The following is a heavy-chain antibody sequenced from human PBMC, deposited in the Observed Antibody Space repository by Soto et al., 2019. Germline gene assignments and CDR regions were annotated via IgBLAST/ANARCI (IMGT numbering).Heavy chain of an antibody. J-gene: IGHJ6*02. CDR1: GYTFTSYA. D-gene: IGHD2-15*01. CDR3: ARDFVVVVAAERYYYGMDV. CDR2: INAGNGNT. V-gene: IGHV1-3*05. Sequence: QVQLVQSGAEEKKPGASVKVSCKASGYTFTSYAMHWVRQAPGQRLEWMGWINAGNGNTKYSQKFQGRVTITRDSSASTAYRELSSLRSEDTAVYYCARDFVVVVAAERYYYGMDVWGQATTVTVSS.